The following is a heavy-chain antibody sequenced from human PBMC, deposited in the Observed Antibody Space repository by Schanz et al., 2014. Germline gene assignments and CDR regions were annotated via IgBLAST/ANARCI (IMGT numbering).Heavy chain of an antibody. CDR1: GGTFSSYT. V-gene: IGHV1-69*02. D-gene: IGHD3-16*01. Sequence: QVQLVHSGAEVKKPGSSVKVSCTASGGTFSSYTISWIRQAPGQGLEWMGRIVPIAGITNYAQRFQGRVTITADKSSDTAYMELRSLRSDDTAHYYCVRVPSRDVSFDLWGRGTLVTVSS. CDR3: VRVPSRDVSFDL. CDR2: IVPIAGIT. J-gene: IGHJ2*01.